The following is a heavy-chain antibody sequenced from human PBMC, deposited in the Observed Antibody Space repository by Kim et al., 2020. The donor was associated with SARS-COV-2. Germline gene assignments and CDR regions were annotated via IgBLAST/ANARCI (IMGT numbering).Heavy chain of an antibody. D-gene: IGHD4-17*01. Sequence: TSNPPLNSRVTISVDTSKNQFSLKLSSVTAADTAVYYCARAGDDYGYSYWGQGTLVTVSS. V-gene: IGHV4-34*01. CDR3: ARAGDDYGYSY. J-gene: IGHJ4*02.